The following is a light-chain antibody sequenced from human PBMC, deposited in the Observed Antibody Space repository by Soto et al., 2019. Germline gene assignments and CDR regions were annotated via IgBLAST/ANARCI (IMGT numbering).Light chain of an antibody. CDR3: QQYDNLPLT. CDR1: QDIANY. CDR2: DAS. Sequence: DIQMTQSPSSLSASVGYRVTITCQASQDIANYLNWYQQKAGRAPKFLIYDASNLETGVPSRFSGSGSGTDFTLTISSLQPEDIATYYCQQYDNLPLTFGGGTKVDI. J-gene: IGKJ4*01. V-gene: IGKV1-33*01.